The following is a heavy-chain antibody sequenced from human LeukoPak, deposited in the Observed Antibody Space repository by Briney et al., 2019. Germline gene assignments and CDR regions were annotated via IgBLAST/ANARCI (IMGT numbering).Heavy chain of an antibody. CDR1: GFTFSSYA. V-gene: IGHV3-64*01. D-gene: IGHD4-17*01. J-gene: IGHJ2*01. Sequence: PGGSLRLSCAASGFTFSSYAMHWVRQAPGKGLEYVSAISSNGGSTYYANSVKGRFTISRDNSKNTLYLQMGSLRAEDMAVYYCARDCDRRYGDYRWYFDLWGRGTLVTVSS. CDR2: ISSNGGST. CDR3: ARDCDRRYGDYRWYFDL.